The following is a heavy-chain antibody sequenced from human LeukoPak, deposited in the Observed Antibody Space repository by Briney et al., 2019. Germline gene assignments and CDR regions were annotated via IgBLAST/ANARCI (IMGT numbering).Heavy chain of an antibody. CDR1: GDSISSSNYY. CDR2: IYYSGST. Sequence: SETLSLTCTVSGDSISSSNYYWGWIRQPPGKGLEWIGSIYYSGSTNYNPSLKSRVTISVDTSKNQFSLKLSSVTAADTAVYYCARVIRLRYFDWFDYWGQGTLVTVSS. CDR3: ARVIRLRYFDWFDY. D-gene: IGHD3-9*01. V-gene: IGHV4-39*07. J-gene: IGHJ4*02.